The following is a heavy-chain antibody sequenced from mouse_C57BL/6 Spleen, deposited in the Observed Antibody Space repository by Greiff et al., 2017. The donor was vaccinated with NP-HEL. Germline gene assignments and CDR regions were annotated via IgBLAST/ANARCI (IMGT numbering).Heavy chain of an antibody. D-gene: IGHD2-4*01. J-gene: IGHJ2*01. CDR2: IDPSDSYT. CDR1: GYTFTSYW. V-gene: IGHV1-69*01. Sequence: QVQLQQPGAELVMPGASVKLSCKASGYTFTSYWMHWVKQRPGQGLEWIGEIDPSDSYTNYNQKFKGKSTLTVDKSSSTAYMQLSSLTSEDSAVYYCARSGIYYDYGGGYFDYWGQGTTLTVSS. CDR3: ARSGIYYDYGGGYFDY.